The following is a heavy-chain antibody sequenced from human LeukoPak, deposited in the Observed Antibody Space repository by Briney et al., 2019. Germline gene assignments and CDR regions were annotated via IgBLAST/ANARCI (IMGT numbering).Heavy chain of an antibody. CDR3: ARVRHRGVIRVDAFDI. CDR1: GFTFSSYS. D-gene: IGHD3-10*01. J-gene: IGHJ3*02. Sequence: GGSLRLSCAASGFTFSSYSMNWVRQAPGKGLEWVSSISSSSSYIYYADSVKGRFAISRDNAKNSLYLQMNSLRAEDTAVYYCARVRHRGVIRVDAFDIWGQGTMVTVSS. V-gene: IGHV3-21*01. CDR2: ISSSSSYI.